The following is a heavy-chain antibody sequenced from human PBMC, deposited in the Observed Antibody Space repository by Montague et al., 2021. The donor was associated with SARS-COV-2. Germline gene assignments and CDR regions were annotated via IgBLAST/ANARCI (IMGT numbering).Heavy chain of an antibody. V-gene: IGHV6-1*01. J-gene: IGHJ4*02. CDR3: VRYSGWFYFDF. CDR1: GDSVSSNSAA. D-gene: IGHD6-19*01. Sequence: CAISGDSVSSNSAAWSWIRQSPSRGLEWLGGTYYRSKWYSDYAPSVRGRLTVNPDASKNEFSLELNYVTPEDTAVYYCVRYSGWFYFDFWGQGTLVTVSS. CDR2: TYYRSKWYS.